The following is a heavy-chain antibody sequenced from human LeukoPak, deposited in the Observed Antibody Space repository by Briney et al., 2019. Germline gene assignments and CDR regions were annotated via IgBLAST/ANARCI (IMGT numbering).Heavy chain of an antibody. J-gene: IGHJ6*02. V-gene: IGHV1-24*01. Sequence: ASVKVSCKVSGYTLTELSMHWVRQAPGKGLEWMGGFDPEDGETIYAQKFQGRVTMTEDTSTDTAYMELSSLRSEDTAVYYCARDRASLLWFGELLVGEGPYGMDVWGQGTTVTVSS. CDR1: GYTLTELS. CDR2: FDPEDGET. D-gene: IGHD3-10*01. CDR3: ARDRASLLWFGELLVGEGPYGMDV.